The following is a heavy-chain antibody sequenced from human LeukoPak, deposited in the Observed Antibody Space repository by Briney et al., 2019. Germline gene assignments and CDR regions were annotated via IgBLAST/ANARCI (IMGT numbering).Heavy chain of an antibody. CDR1: EYSFPTYW. J-gene: IGHJ4*02. Sequence: GESLKISCKGSEYSFPTYWIGWVRQMPGKGLEWMGVIYPGDSDTRYSPSFQGHITISADKSISTAYLQWSSLKASDTAMYYCARQVPYYYGSGNYYPDYWGQGTLVTVSS. V-gene: IGHV5-51*01. D-gene: IGHD3-10*01. CDR2: IYPGDSDT. CDR3: ARQVPYYYGSGNYYPDY.